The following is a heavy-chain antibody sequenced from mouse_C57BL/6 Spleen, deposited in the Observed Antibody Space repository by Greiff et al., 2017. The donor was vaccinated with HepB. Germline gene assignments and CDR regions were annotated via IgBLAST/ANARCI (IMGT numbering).Heavy chain of an antibody. Sequence: QVQLKQPGAELVRPGSSAKLSCKASGYTFTSYWMHWVKQRPIQGLEWIGNIDPSDSETHYNQKFKDKATLTVDKSSSTAYMQLSSLTSEDSAVYYCARNYYGSSDGWDGAMDDWGQGTSVTVSS. J-gene: IGHJ4*01. CDR2: IDPSDSET. CDR3: ARNYYGSSDGWDGAMDD. V-gene: IGHV1-52*01. D-gene: IGHD1-1*01. CDR1: GYTFTSYW.